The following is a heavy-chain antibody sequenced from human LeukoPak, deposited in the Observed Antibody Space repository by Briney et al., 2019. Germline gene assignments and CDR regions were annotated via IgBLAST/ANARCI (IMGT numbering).Heavy chain of an antibody. Sequence: GGSLRLSCAASGFTFNSYATSWVRQAPGKGLDWVSAISGRGGSTYYADSVKGRFTISRDNFKNTLYLQMNSLRAEDTAVHYCAKFIGYDGNSNIDYWGQGTLVTVSS. CDR2: ISGRGGST. CDR3: AKFIGYDGNSNIDY. J-gene: IGHJ4*02. CDR1: GFTFNSYA. V-gene: IGHV3-23*01. D-gene: IGHD4-23*01.